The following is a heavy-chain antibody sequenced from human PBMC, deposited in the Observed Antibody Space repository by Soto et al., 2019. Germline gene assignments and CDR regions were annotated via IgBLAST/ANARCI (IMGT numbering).Heavy chain of an antibody. CDR1: GFTFSSFA. CDR2: ISGSGDGI. V-gene: IGHV3-23*01. Sequence: VQLLESGGGLVQPGGSLGLSCAASGFTFSSFALSWVRQAPGKGLEWVSAISGSGDGIDYADSVKGQFTISRDNSKNTLYLQMNSLRTGDTAVYYCAGPGYSSQDYWGQGTLVTVSS. D-gene: IGHD5-18*01. CDR3: AGPGYSSQDY. J-gene: IGHJ4*02.